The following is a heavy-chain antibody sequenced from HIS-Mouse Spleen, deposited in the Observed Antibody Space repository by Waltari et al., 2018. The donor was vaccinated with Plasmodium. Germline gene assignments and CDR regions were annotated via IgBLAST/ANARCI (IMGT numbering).Heavy chain of an antibody. CDR3: ARGMKSSSSAFDI. CDR2: IYRGGSP. CDR1: GFTVSSNY. V-gene: IGHV3-53*01. J-gene: IGHJ3*02. D-gene: IGHD6-6*01. Sequence: EVQLVESGGGLIQPGGSLRLSCPASGFTVSSNYMSWVRQAPGKGGGGVSVIYRGGSPYYEDSVKGRFTISRDNSKNTLYLQMNSLRAEDTAVYYCARGMKSSSSAFDIWGQGTMVTVAS.